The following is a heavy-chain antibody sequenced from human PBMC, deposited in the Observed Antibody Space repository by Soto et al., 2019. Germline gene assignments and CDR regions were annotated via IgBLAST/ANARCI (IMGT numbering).Heavy chain of an antibody. CDR1: GFTFSSYA. J-gene: IGHJ4*02. D-gene: IGHD4-17*01. Sequence: QVQLVESGGGVVQPGRSLRLSCAASGFTFSSYAMHWVRQAPGKGLEWVAVISYDGSNKYYADSVKGRFTISRDNSKNTLYLQMNSLRAEDTAVYYCAREEAYGDDEAEFDYWGQGTLVTVSS. CDR2: ISYDGSNK. CDR3: AREEAYGDDEAEFDY. V-gene: IGHV3-30-3*01.